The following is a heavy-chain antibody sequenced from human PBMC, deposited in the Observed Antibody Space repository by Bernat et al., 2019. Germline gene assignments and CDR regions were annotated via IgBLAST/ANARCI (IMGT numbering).Heavy chain of an antibody. Sequence: EVQLLESGGGLVQPGGSLRLSCAASGFTFSSYAMSWVRQAPGKGLEWVSAISGSGGSTYYADSVKGRFTISRDNSKNTLYLQMNSLRAEDTAVYYCAKVALEVVTRRLYYFDYWGQGTLVTVSS. V-gene: IGHV3-23*01. J-gene: IGHJ4*02. D-gene: IGHD2-2*01. CDR1: GFTFSSYA. CDR3: AKVALEVVTRRLYYFDY. CDR2: ISGSGGST.